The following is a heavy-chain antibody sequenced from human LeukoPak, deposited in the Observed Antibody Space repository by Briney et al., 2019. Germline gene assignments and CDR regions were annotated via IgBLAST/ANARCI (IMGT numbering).Heavy chain of an antibody. CDR1: GGSISSYY. J-gene: IGHJ6*03. CDR2: IYTSGST. V-gene: IGHV4-4*07. CDR3: ARDGHLIVGATTPYYYYMDV. D-gene: IGHD1-26*01. Sequence: SETLSLTCTVSGGSISSYYWSWIRQPAGKGLEWIGRIYTSGSTNYNPSLKSRVTMSVDTSKNQFSLKLSSVTAADTAVYYCARDGHLIVGATTPYYYYMDVWGKGTTVTVSS.